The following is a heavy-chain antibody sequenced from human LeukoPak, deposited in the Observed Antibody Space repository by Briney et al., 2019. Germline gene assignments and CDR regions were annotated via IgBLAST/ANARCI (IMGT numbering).Heavy chain of an antibody. Sequence: PSETLSLTCTVSGGSISNSYWTWIRQPAGRGLEWIGRIYTSGSTNYNPSLKSRVTISVDTSKNQFSLKLSSVTAADTAVYYCARGNGNWNDGDAFDIWGQGTMVTVSS. CDR2: IYTSGST. V-gene: IGHV4-4*07. D-gene: IGHD1-1*01. CDR1: GGSISNSY. J-gene: IGHJ3*02. CDR3: ARGNGNWNDGDAFDI.